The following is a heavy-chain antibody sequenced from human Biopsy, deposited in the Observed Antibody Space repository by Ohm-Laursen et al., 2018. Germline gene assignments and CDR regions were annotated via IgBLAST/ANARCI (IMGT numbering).Heavy chain of an antibody. J-gene: IGHJ4*02. CDR2: ITDSGSHM. V-gene: IGHV3-21*01. CDR3: AREGELVADEYFDY. CDR1: GFTVSTTY. Sequence: SLRLSCTASGFTVSTTYMNWVRQAPGKGLEWVSPITDSGSHMYYADSVKGRLTISRDNAKNSLYLQMDRLRAEDTAVYYCAREGELVADEYFDYWGQGILVTVSS. D-gene: IGHD6-13*01.